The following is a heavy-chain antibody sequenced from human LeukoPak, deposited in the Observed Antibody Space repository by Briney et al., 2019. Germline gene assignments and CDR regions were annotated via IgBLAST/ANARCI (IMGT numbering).Heavy chain of an antibody. J-gene: IGHJ4*02. V-gene: IGHV3-64*01. CDR1: VFTFSNYA. CDR2: ISSNGGSK. D-gene: IGHD7-27*01. Sequence: PGGSLRLSCAASVFTFSNYAMHWVRQAPGKGLEYVSAISSNGGSKYYANSVKGRFTISRDNSKNTLYLQMGSLSAEDMAIYYCARVTGDRGGFDYWGQGTLVTVSS. CDR3: ARVTGDRGGFDY.